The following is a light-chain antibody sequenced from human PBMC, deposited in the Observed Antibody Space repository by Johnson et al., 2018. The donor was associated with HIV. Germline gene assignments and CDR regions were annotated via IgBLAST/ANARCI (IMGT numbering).Light chain of an antibody. V-gene: IGLV1-51*01. CDR2: DNN. CDR3: GTWDSSLSAYV. CDR1: SSNIENNY. J-gene: IGLJ1*01. Sequence: QSVLTQPPSVSAASGQRVDISCSGSSSNIENNYLSWYQQLPHTAPRLLIYDNNKRPSGIPDRFSASKSGTSATLGITGLQTGDEADYYCGTWDSSLSAYVFGTGTKVTVL.